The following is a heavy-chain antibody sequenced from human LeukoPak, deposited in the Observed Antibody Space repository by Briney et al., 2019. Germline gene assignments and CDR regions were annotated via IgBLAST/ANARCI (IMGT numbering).Heavy chain of an antibody. J-gene: IGHJ4*02. CDR1: GYTFTSYG. Sequence: ASVKVSCKASGYTFTSYGISWVRQAPGQGLEWMGWITTYNGNTNYAQNLQGRVTMTTDTSTSTAYMELRSLRSDDTAVYYCARGDYYDSSGYYYEDYWGQGTLVTVSS. CDR3: ARGDYYDSSGYYYEDY. CDR2: ITTYNGNT. V-gene: IGHV1-18*01. D-gene: IGHD3-22*01.